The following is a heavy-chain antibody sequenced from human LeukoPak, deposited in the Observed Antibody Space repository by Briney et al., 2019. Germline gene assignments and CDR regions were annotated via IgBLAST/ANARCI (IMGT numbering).Heavy chain of an antibody. CDR1: GFTFSSYA. J-gene: IGHJ4*02. CDR2: ISGNGGST. D-gene: IGHD5-24*01. CDR3: AKDGSWLHTPSDY. Sequence: GGSLRLSCAASGFTFSSYAMSWVRQAPEKGLEWVSSISGNGGSTYYADSVKGRFTISRDNSKNTLYLQMNSLRAEDTAVYYCAKDGSWLHTPSDYWGQGTLVTVSS. V-gene: IGHV3-23*01.